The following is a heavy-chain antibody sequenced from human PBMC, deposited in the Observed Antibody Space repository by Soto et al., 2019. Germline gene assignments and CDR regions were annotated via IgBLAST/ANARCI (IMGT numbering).Heavy chain of an antibody. V-gene: IGHV3-15*07. Sequence: SVSTAWMNWVRQAPGKGLEWVGRIKSKTDGGTTDYAAPVKGRFTISRDDSKNTLYLQMNSLKTEDTAVYYCTTDPVLRYFAWLSPDDAFDIWGQGTMVTVSS. D-gene: IGHD3-9*01. CDR2: IKSKTDGGTT. CDR1: SVSTAW. CDR3: TTDPVLRYFAWLSPDDAFDI. J-gene: IGHJ3*02.